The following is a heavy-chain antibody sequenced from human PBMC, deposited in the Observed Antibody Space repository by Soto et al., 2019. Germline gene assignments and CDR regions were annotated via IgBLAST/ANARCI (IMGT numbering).Heavy chain of an antibody. Sequence: ASVKVSCKAFGYTFTGYYIHWVRQAPGQGLEWMAYIDPNSGATKYAQKFQGLVTLTRDTSIRTAYMELTSLRSDDTAVYYCARGAGTIFAPLPWGQGTLVTVSS. CDR1: GYTFTGYY. D-gene: IGHD1-1*01. J-gene: IGHJ5*02. CDR2: IDPNSGAT. CDR3: ARGAGTIFAPLP. V-gene: IGHV1-2*04.